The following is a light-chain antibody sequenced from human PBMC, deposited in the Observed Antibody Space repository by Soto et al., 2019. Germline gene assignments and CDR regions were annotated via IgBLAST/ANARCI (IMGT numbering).Light chain of an antibody. CDR3: QQYVDLPPT. V-gene: IGKV1-33*01. J-gene: IGKJ4*01. CDR1: QDINKY. CDR2: DAS. Sequence: DIKMTQSPSSLSASVGDMVTISCQASQDINKYVNWYQQKPGEDPKLRIDDASKLETGVPSRVSGSGAGTDGTCTSSSLQPEDSATYYGQQYVDLPPTFGGGTKVDTK.